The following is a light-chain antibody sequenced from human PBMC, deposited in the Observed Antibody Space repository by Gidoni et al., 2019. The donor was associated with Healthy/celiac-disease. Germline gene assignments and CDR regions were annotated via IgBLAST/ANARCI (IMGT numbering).Light chain of an antibody. J-gene: IGLJ2*01. CDR3: QAWDSSTVV. CDR1: TVGDKY. Sequence: SYELTQPLSVSLSPVHTATTTCSGDTVGDKYACWYQQKPGKSPVLVIYQDSKRPSGIPERFSGSNSGNTATLTISGTQAMDEADYYCQAWDSSTVVFGGGTKLTVL. V-gene: IGLV3-1*01. CDR2: QDS.